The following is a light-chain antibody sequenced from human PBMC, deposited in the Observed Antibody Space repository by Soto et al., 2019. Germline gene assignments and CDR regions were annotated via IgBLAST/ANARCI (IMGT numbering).Light chain of an antibody. J-gene: IGLJ2*01. Sequence: QSALTQPASVSGSPGQSITISCTGTGSDIAIYNFVTWYQQYPGKVPKLIIYDVNNRPSGISNRFSGFKSGNTASLTISGLQAEDEADYYCSSYTSRSTLVFGGGTKLTVL. CDR3: SSYTSRSTLV. CDR2: DVN. V-gene: IGLV2-14*03. CDR1: GSDIAIYNF.